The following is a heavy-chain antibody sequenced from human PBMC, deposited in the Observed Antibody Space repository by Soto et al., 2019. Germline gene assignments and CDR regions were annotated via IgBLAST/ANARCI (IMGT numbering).Heavy chain of an antibody. CDR3: ARTGRVAVASEIDS. Sequence: EVQLVESGGGLVQPGGSLRLSCVASGFTFSSFWMTWVRQAPGKGLEWVANIKQDGSEKYYVDSVKGRFTISRDNAKNSLHLQMNSLRAEDTAVYYCARTGRVAVASEIDSWGQGTLVTVSS. CDR1: GFTFSSFW. D-gene: IGHD6-19*01. V-gene: IGHV3-7*01. CDR2: IKQDGSEK. J-gene: IGHJ4*02.